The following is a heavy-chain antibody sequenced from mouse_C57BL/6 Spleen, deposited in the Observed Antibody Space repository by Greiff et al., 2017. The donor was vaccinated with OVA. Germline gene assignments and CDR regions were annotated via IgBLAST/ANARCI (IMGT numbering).Heavy chain of an antibody. CDR1: GFSLTSYG. J-gene: IGHJ3*01. CDR3: AGWGFAY. Sequence: QVQLQQSGPGLVQPSQSLSITCTASGFSLTSYGVHWVRQSPGKGLEWLGVIWRGGSTDYNAAFISRLSISKDNSKSQVFFKMNSLQADDTAIYYCAGWGFAYWGQGTLVTVSA. V-gene: IGHV2-2*01. CDR2: IWRGGST.